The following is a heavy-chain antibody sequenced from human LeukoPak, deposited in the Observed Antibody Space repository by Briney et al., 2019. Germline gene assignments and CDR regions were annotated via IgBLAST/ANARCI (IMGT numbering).Heavy chain of an antibody. CDR3: AKGREIAARPPFDY. D-gene: IGHD6-6*01. CDR1: GFTFDDYA. Sequence: GRSLRLSCVASGFTFDDYAMHWVRQAPGKGLEWVSGISWNSGSIGYADSVKGRFTISRDNAKNSLYLQMNSLRAEDTALYYCAKGREIAARPPFDYWGQGTLVTVSS. CDR2: ISWNSGSI. V-gene: IGHV3-9*01. J-gene: IGHJ4*02.